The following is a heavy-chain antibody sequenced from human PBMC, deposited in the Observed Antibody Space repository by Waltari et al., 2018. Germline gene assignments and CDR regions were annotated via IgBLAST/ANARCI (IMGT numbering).Heavy chain of an antibody. CDR3: ASWIQFGSRFDV. CDR1: GGSISSSY. V-gene: IGHV4-59*12. J-gene: IGHJ5*02. CDR2: MYGSGSRT. D-gene: IGHD5-18*01. Sequence: QVQLQESGPGLVKPSETLSVTCAVSGGSISSSYWSCIRQGAGKGLEGSGYMYGSGSRTNYNPSLKSRVTLSVDTSKNQVSLKLSSVTAADTAVYYCASWIQFGSRFDVWGPGVLVTVSS.